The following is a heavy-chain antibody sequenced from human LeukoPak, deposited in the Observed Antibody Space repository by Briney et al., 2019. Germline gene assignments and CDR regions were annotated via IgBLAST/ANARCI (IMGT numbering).Heavy chain of an antibody. CDR2: INPNSGGT. J-gene: IGHJ3*02. CDR3: ARDYSDYGDSDAFDI. Sequence: ASVKVSCKASGYTFTGYYMHWVRQAPGQGLEWMGWINPNSGGTNYAQKFQGRVTMTRDTSISTAYMELSRLRSDDTAVYYCARDYSDYGDSDAFDIWGQGTMVTVSS. D-gene: IGHD4-17*01. CDR1: GYTFTGYY. V-gene: IGHV1-2*02.